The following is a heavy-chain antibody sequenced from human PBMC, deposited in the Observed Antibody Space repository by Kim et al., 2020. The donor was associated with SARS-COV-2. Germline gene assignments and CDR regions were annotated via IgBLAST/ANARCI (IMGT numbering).Heavy chain of an antibody. V-gene: IGHV4-34*01. Sequence: SETLSLTCAVYGGSFSGYYWSWIRQPPGKGLEWIGEINHSGSTNYNPSLKSRVTISVDTSKNQFSLKLSSVTAADTAVYYCARGGRAGYYGSGSCYRQSSHGFDPWGQGTLVTVSS. CDR3: ARGGRAGYYGSGSCYRQSSHGFDP. D-gene: IGHD3-10*01. CDR1: GGSFSGYY. J-gene: IGHJ5*02. CDR2: INHSGST.